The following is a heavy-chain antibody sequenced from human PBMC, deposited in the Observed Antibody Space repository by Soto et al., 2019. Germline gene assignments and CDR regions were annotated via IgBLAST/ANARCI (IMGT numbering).Heavy chain of an antibody. Sequence: QVQVEQSGAEVKKPGSSLKVSCKTSGGPCSSQAFNWVRQSRGHGLEWMGGIIPLLGSTTYAQKFQDRVTFTADESTSTVYMELRSLRSADTATYFCAMSDGPYFYYGIDVWGRGTTVTVSS. CDR3: AMSDGPYFYYGIDV. J-gene: IGHJ6*02. CDR1: GGPCSSQA. CDR2: IIPLLGST. V-gene: IGHV1-69*01. D-gene: IGHD2-21*01.